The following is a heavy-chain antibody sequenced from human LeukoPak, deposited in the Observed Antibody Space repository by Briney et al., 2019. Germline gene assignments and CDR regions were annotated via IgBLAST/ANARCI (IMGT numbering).Heavy chain of an antibody. V-gene: IGHV4-59*01. Sequence: NPSETLSLTCTVSGGSISSYYWSWIRQPPGKRLEWIGYIYYSGSTNYNPSLKSRVTISVDTSKNQFSLKLSSVTAADTAVYYCAGTGYYFDYWGQGTLVTVSS. D-gene: IGHD7-27*01. CDR3: AGTGYYFDY. CDR1: GGSISSYY. CDR2: IYYSGST. J-gene: IGHJ4*02.